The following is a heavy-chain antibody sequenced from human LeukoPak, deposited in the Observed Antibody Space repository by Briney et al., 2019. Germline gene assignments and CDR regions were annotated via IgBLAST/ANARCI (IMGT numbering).Heavy chain of an antibody. D-gene: IGHD2-2*01. V-gene: IGHV3-9*01. Sequence: GGSLRLSCAASGFTFDDYAMHWVRQAPGKGLEWVSGISWNSGSIGYADSVKGRFTISRDNAKNTLYLQMNSLRAEDTAVYYCARDGVPAVDYYYYYMDVWGKGTTVTVSS. CDR2: ISWNSGSI. CDR3: ARDGVPAVDYYYYYMDV. CDR1: GFTFDDYA. J-gene: IGHJ6*03.